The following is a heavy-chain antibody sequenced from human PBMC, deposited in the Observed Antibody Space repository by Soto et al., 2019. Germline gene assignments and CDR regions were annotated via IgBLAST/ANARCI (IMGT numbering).Heavy chain of an antibody. CDR3: AREVRGFDY. V-gene: IGHV4-59*01. Sequence: SETLSLTCTVSGGSISSYYWSWIRQPPGKGLEWIGYIYYSGSTNYNPSLKSRVTISVDTSKNQFSLKLSSVTAADTAVYYCAREVRGFDYWGQGTLVTVSS. CDR2: IYYSGST. CDR1: GGSISSYY. J-gene: IGHJ4*02. D-gene: IGHD3-10*01.